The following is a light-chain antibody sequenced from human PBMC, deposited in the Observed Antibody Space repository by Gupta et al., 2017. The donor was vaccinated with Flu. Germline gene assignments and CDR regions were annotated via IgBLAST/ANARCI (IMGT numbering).Light chain of an antibody. V-gene: IGLV3-1*01. CDR3: QAWDSSTAV. CDR2: QDS. J-gene: IGLJ3*02. CDR1: KLGDKY. Sequence: YELTRPPSASVSPGQTASIPCSGDKLGDKYACWYQQKPGQSPVLVIYQDSKRPSGIPVRFSGSNSGNTATLTISGAQAMDEADYYCQAWDSSTAVFGGGTKLTVL.